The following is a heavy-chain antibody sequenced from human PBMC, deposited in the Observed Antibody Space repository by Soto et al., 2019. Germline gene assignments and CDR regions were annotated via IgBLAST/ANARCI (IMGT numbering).Heavy chain of an antibody. CDR1: GYTFTIYD. V-gene: IGHV1-8*01. J-gene: IGHJ5*02. Sequence: QVQLVQSGAEVKKPGASVKVSCKASGYTFTIYDINWVRQATGQGLEYLGWMNPNSGNTGYVQKFQGRVTMTWDSSITTAYMELSSLRSEDTAVYFCARGVKYGAYSRWFDPWGQGTLVTVSS. CDR2: MNPNSGNT. CDR3: ARGVKYGAYSRWFDP. D-gene: IGHD4-17*01.